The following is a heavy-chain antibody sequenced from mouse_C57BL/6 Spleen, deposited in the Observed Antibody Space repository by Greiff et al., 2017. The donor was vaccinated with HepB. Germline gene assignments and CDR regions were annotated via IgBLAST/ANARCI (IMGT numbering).Heavy chain of an antibody. V-gene: IGHV1-55*01. Sequence: VKLQQPGAELVKPGASVKMSCKASGYTFTSYWITWVKQRPGQGLEWIGDIYPGSGSTNYNEKFKSKATLTVDTSSSTAYMQLSSLTSEDSAVYYCARWYYGSSYNFDYWGQGTTLTVSS. J-gene: IGHJ2*01. CDR2: IYPGSGST. D-gene: IGHD1-1*01. CDR1: GYTFTSYW. CDR3: ARWYYGSSYNFDY.